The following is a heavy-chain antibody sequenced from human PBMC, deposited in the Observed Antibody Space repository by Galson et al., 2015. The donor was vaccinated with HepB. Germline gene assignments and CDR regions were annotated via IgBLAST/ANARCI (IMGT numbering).Heavy chain of an antibody. D-gene: IGHD2-15*01. CDR2: ISYDGSNK. CDR1: GFTFSSYA. CDR3: ARGGYCSGGSCYGRAYYYYGMDV. Sequence: SLRLSCAASGFTFSSYAMHWVRQAPGKGLEWVAVISYDGSNKYYADSVKGRFTISRDNSKNTLYLQMNSLRAEDTAVYYCARGGYCSGGSCYGRAYYYYGMDVWGQGTTVTVSS. J-gene: IGHJ6*02. V-gene: IGHV3-30*04.